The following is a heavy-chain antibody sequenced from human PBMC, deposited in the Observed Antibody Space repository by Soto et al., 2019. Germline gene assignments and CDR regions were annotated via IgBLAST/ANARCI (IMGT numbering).Heavy chain of an antibody. V-gene: IGHV4-30-2*01. CDR1: GGSISSGGYS. Sequence: PSETLSLTCAVSGGSISSGGYSWSWIRQPPGKGLEWIGYIYHSGSTYYNPSLKSRVTISVDRSKNQFSLKLSSVTAADTAVYYCAGRIAARRNWFDPWGQGTLVTVSS. J-gene: IGHJ5*02. CDR3: AGRIAARRNWFDP. D-gene: IGHD6-6*01. CDR2: IYHSGST.